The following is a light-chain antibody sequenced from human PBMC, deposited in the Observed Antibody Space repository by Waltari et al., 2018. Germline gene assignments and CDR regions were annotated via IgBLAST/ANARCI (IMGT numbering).Light chain of an antibody. J-gene: IGKJ1*01. V-gene: IGKV1-9*01. CDR1: QDISSN. CDR3: LQLNSYPRT. CDR2: RAS. Sequence: DIHLTQSPSFLSASLGDRVTITCRASQDISSNLAWYQQKPGKAPKLLIYRASTLQSGVPSRFSGSESGTEFTLTISSLQSEDFATYSCLQLNSYPRTFGQGTKVEVK.